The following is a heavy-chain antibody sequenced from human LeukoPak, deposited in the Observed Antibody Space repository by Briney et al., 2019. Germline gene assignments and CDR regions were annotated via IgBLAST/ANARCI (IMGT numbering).Heavy chain of an antibody. CDR1: GGSISSYY. D-gene: IGHD3-9*01. CDR3: ARGSDYDILTGYLTRLDFDY. CDR2: IYYSGST. J-gene: IGHJ4*02. Sequence: KTSETLSLTCTVSGGSISSYYWSWIRQPPGKGLEWIGNIYYSGSTNYNPSLKSRVTISVDTSKNQFSLKLSSVTAADTAVYYCARGSDYDILTGYLTRLDFDYWGQGTLVTVSS. V-gene: IGHV4-59*01.